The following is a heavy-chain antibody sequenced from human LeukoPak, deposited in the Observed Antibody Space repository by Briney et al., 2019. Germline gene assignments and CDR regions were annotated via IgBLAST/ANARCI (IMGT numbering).Heavy chain of an antibody. CDR2: INPNSGDT. CDR1: GYTFTGYY. CDR3: ARERTPGSGYGVDY. V-gene: IGHV1-2*02. D-gene: IGHD6-25*01. Sequence: ASVKVSCKASGYTFTGYYVHWVRQAPGQGLEWMGWINPNSGDTDYAQKFQGRVTMTRDRSISTAYMELSRLRSDDTAVYYCARERTPGSGYGVDYWGQGTVVTVSS. J-gene: IGHJ4*02.